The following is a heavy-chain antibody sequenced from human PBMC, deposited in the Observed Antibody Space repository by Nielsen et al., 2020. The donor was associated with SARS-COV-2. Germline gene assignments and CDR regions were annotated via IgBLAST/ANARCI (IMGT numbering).Heavy chain of an antibody. CDR3: ARGYYDSSGYSDYGMDV. V-gene: IGHV3-30-3*01. Sequence: GESLKISCAASGFTFSSYAMHWVRQAPGKGLEWVAVISHDGSNKYYADSVKGRFTISRDNSKHTLYLQMNSLSAEDTAVYYCARGYYDSSGYSDYGMDVWGQGATVTVSS. CDR2: ISHDGSNK. D-gene: IGHD3-22*01. CDR1: GFTFSSYA. J-gene: IGHJ6*02.